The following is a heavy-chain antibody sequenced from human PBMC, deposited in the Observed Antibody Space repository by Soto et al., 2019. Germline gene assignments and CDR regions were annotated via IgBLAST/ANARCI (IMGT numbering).Heavy chain of an antibody. CDR2: ISYDGKQT. D-gene: IGHD3-16*01. CDR1: GVTFKDYG. J-gene: IGHJ2*01. V-gene: IGHV3-30*03. CDR3: ARDGWGSNWYFDL. Sequence: PGGSLRLSYVAPGVTFKDYGMHWVRQAPGKGLEWVAVISYDGKQTYYADSVKGRFTISKDKSKRTLFLQMNSLRVDDTAVYYCARDGWGSNWYFDLWGRGTLVTVAS.